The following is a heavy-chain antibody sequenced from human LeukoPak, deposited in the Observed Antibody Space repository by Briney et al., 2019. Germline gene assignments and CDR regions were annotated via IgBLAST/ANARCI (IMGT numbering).Heavy chain of an antibody. CDR2: IHQHGNEK. Sequence: GGSLRLSCAASGFTFSNYWTSWVRQAPGKGLEWVASIHQHGNEKYFVDSVRGRFTISRDNAKNSLYLQMSSLRAEYTAVYYCPRLNGPLFEYWGQGTLVTVSS. CDR1: GFTFSNYW. D-gene: IGHD2-8*01. J-gene: IGHJ4*02. V-gene: IGHV3-7*01. CDR3: PRLNGPLFEY.